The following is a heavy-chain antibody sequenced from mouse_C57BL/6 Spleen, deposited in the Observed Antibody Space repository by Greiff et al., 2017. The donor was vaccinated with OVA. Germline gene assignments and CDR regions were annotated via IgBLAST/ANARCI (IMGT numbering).Heavy chain of an antibody. V-gene: IGHV1-59*01. D-gene: IGHD2-1*01. CDR1: GYTFTSYW. J-gene: IGHJ4*01. CDR3: ARGGKEGAMDY. Sequence: QVQLQQPGAELVRPGTSVKLSCKASGYTFTSYWMHWVKQRPGQGLEWIGVIDPSASYTNYNQKFKGKATLTVDTSSSTAYMQLSSLTSEDSAVYCGARGGKEGAMDYWGQGTSVTVSS. CDR2: IDPSASYT.